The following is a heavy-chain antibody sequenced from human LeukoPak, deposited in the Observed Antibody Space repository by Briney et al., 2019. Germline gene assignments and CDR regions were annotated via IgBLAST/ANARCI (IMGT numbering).Heavy chain of an antibody. CDR1: GFAFSNYW. CDR3: AVFSGWGLQPNYFDY. V-gene: IGHV3-74*01. J-gene: IGHJ4*02. D-gene: IGHD6-19*01. CDR2: LNPDGSIT. Sequence: PGGSLRLSCAASGFAFSNYWMFWVRQVPGQGPVWVSRLNPDGSITNYADSVKGRFTISRDNSKNTLYLQMNSLRAEDTAVYYCAVFSGWGLQPNYFDYWGQGTLVTVSS.